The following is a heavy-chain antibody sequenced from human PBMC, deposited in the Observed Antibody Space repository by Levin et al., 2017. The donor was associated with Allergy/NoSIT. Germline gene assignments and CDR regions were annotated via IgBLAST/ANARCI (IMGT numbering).Heavy chain of an antibody. J-gene: IGHJ4*02. CDR1: GFMFSRLA. Sequence: LTCAASGFMFSRLAMSWVRQAPGKGLEWVSTIGSSGTSTYYADSVKGRFNISRDNARDIVYLQMNSLRVDDTALYYCAKGEDTSLSQFAYWGQGTRVTVSS. CDR3: AKGEDTSLSQFAY. D-gene: IGHD3-16*02. CDR2: IGSSGTST. V-gene: IGHV3-23*01.